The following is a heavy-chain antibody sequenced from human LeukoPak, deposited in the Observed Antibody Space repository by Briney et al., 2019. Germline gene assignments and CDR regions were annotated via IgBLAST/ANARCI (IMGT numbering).Heavy chain of an antibody. V-gene: IGHV3-30*02. CDR2: IRYDGSNK. CDR3: AKESRGGRYCSGGSCYSDYYYYYYMDV. J-gene: IGHJ6*03. D-gene: IGHD2-15*01. Sequence: GGSLRLSCAASGFIFSNYGMNWVRQAPGKGLEWVAFIRYDGSNKYYADSVKGRFTISRDNSKNTLYLQMNGLRAEDTAVYYCAKESRGGRYCSGGSCYSDYYYYYYMDVWGKGTTVTISS. CDR1: GFIFSNYG.